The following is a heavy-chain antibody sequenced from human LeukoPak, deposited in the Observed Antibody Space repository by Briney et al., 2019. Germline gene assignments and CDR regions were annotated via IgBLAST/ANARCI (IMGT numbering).Heavy chain of an antibody. Sequence: PGRSLRLSCAASGFTFSSYAVHWVRQAPGKGLEWVAVISYDGSNKYYADSVKGRFTISRDNSKNTLYLQMNSLRAEDTAVYYCARERNGHPFDYWGQGTLVTVSS. D-gene: IGHD1-1*01. CDR2: ISYDGSNK. CDR1: GFTFSSYA. V-gene: IGHV3-30*04. J-gene: IGHJ4*02. CDR3: ARERNGHPFDY.